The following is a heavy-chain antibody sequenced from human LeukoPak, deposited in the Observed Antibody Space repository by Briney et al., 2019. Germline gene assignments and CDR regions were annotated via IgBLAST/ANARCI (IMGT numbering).Heavy chain of an antibody. J-gene: IGHJ4*02. D-gene: IGHD1-26*01. Sequence: GGSLRLSCAASGFTFSSCGMHWVRQAPGKGLEWVAVISYDGSNKNYADSVKGRFTISRDNSKNTLYLQMNSLRAEDTAVYYCARSREKSGSYYLDYWGQGTLVTVSS. CDR2: ISYDGSNK. CDR1: GFTFSSCG. CDR3: ARSREKSGSYYLDY. V-gene: IGHV3-30*03.